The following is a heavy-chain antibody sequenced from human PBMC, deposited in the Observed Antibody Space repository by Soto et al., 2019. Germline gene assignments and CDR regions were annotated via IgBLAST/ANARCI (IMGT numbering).Heavy chain of an antibody. D-gene: IGHD6-6*01. Sequence: SVKVSCKASGFTFTSSAVQWVRQARGQRLEWIGWIVVGSGNTNYAQKFQERVTITRDMSTSTAYMELSSLRSEDTAVYYCAADRGSSSPNYYYYGMDVWGQGTTVTV. CDR3: AADRGSSSPNYYYYGMDV. CDR2: IVVGSGNT. J-gene: IGHJ6*02. CDR1: GFTFTSSA. V-gene: IGHV1-58*01.